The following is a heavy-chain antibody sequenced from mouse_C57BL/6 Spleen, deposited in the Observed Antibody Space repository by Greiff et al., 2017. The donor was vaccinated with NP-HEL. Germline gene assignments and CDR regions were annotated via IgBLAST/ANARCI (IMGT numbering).Heavy chain of an antibody. D-gene: IGHD1-1*01. Sequence: VQLQQPGAELVRPGSSVKLSCKASGYTFTSYWMHWVKQRPIQGLEWIGNIYPSDSETHYNQKFKDKATLTVDKSSSTAYMQLSSLTSEDSAVYYGAREDYYGSSAWFAYWGQGTLVTVSA. V-gene: IGHV1-52*01. CDR3: AREDYYGSSAWFAY. CDR1: GYTFTSYW. J-gene: IGHJ3*01. CDR2: IYPSDSET.